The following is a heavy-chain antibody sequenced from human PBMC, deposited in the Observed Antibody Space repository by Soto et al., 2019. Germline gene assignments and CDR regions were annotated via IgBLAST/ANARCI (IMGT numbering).Heavy chain of an antibody. D-gene: IGHD3-9*01. CDR2: IRGSGIDI. CDR1: GFAFYYYN. CDR3: AREGVTNYTGYYSDL. J-gene: IGHJ4*01. Sequence: EVQLVESGGGLVKPGGSLRLSCAASGFAFYYYNMKWVRQAPGRGLEWVSSIRGSGIDIHFTDSVKGRFTISRDNAKTSLYLQMDSLRSEDTAIYYCAREGVTNYTGYYSDLWAHGALVTVS. V-gene: IGHV3-21*01.